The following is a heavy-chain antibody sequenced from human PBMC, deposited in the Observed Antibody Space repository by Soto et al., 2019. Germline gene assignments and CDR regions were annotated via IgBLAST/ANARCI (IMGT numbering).Heavy chain of an antibody. J-gene: IGHJ5*02. D-gene: IGHD4-17*01. Sequence: QVQLQESGPGLVKPSQTVSLTCTVSGGSISSGDYYWNWIRQHPGKGLEWIGYIYYTGTTYYNPSLKSRSTISVDRSKNQFSLKLTSVTATDTAVFYCARQDHDYGDKRGVGWFDPWGQGTLVTVSS. CDR1: GGSISSGDYY. V-gene: IGHV4-31*03. CDR3: ARQDHDYGDKRGVGWFDP. CDR2: IYYTGTT.